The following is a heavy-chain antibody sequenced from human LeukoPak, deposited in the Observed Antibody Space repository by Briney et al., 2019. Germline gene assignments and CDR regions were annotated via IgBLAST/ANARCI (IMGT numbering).Heavy chain of an antibody. J-gene: IGHJ1*01. CDR2: INYNSADT. D-gene: IGHD6-13*01. Sequence: GASVKVSCKTSGYSFIDYYIHWVRQAPGQGREWMGWINYNSADTNYAQNLQGRDTMTRDTSIRTAYMELSRLRSDDTALYYCARIGISARGTNFHHWGQGTLVTVSS. CDR1: GYSFIDYY. V-gene: IGHV1-2*02. CDR3: ARIGISARGTNFHH.